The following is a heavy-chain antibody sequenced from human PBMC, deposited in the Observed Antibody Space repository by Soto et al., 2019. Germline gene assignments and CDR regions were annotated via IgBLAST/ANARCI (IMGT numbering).Heavy chain of an antibody. CDR1: GGSISSTEW. J-gene: IGHJ4*02. D-gene: IGHD2-15*01. CDR3: ARPEPFTPGGIY. CDR2: IHQTGRT. V-gene: IGHV4-4*02. Sequence: QVQLQESGPGLVTPSGTLSLTCAVSGGSISSTEWWSWVRQTPGKGLEWIGEIHQTGRTNYNPSLKGRFTIRLVXSENQFSLKVTSVTAADTAVYYCARPEPFTPGGIYWGQGILVIVSS.